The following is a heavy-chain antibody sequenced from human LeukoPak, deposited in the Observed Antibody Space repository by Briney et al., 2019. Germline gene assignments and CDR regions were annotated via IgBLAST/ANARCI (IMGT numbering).Heavy chain of an antibody. J-gene: IGHJ6*02. CDR3: ARGRPGEGVDV. D-gene: IGHD4-17*01. Sequence: PGGSLRLSCAASGFTFSDYYKSWIRLAPGKGLEWVSYISNSGRTIYYIDSVKGRSTVSRDNAKNSLHLQMSSLRAEDTAVYYCARGRPGEGVDVWGLGTTVTVSS. CDR1: GFTFSDYY. V-gene: IGHV3-11*01. CDR2: ISNSGRTI.